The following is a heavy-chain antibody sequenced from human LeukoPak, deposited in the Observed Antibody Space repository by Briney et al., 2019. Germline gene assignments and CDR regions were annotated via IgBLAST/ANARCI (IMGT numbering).Heavy chain of an antibody. CDR1: GGSISSYY. V-gene: IGHV4-4*07. Sequence: SETLSLTCTVSGGSISSYYWSWIRQPPGKGLEWIGRIYTSGSTNYNPSLKSRVTMSVDTSKNQFSLKLSSVTAADTAVYYCARDMSIVIAAAGTRFDPWGQGTLVTVSS. CDR2: IYTSGST. J-gene: IGHJ5*02. CDR3: ARDMSIVIAAAGTRFDP. D-gene: IGHD6-13*01.